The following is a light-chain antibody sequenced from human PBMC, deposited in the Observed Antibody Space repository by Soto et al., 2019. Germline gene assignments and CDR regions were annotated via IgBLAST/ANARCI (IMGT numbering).Light chain of an antibody. CDR1: QGIRND. V-gene: IGKV1-6*01. CDR3: LQDYSYPWT. J-gene: IGKJ1*01. Sequence: AIQMTQSPSSLSASVGDRVTITCRASQGIRNDLGWYQKKPGKAPKLLIYAASRLRMRVPSKFSGSGSGTDFTLTIGSLQPEEFATYYCLQDYSYPWTFGQGTKVEI. CDR2: AAS.